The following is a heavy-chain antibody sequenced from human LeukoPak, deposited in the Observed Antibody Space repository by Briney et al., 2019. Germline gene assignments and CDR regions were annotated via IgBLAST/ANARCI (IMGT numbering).Heavy chain of an antibody. CDR1: GYTFTSYY. CDR3: ARDRNWGNFDY. CDR2: INPSGGST. J-gene: IGHJ4*02. D-gene: IGHD7-27*01. V-gene: IGHV1-46*01. Sequence: ASVNVSCKASGYTFTSYYMHWVRQAPGQGLEWMGIINPSGGSTSYAQKFQGRVTMTRDTSTSTVYMELSSLRSEDTAVYYCARDRNWGNFDYWGQGTLVTVSS.